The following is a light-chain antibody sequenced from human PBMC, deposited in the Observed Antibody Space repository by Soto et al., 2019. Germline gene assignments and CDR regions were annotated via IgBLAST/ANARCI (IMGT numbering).Light chain of an antibody. CDR3: QQYSNWPFVT. Sequence: EIVMTQSPATLSVSPGERATLSCRASQSVSSNLAWYQQKPGQGPRLLIYGASSRATGIPARFSGSGSGTEFTLTISSLQSEDFAVYYCQQYSNWPFVTFGGGTKVEIK. J-gene: IGKJ4*01. V-gene: IGKV3-15*01. CDR2: GAS. CDR1: QSVSSN.